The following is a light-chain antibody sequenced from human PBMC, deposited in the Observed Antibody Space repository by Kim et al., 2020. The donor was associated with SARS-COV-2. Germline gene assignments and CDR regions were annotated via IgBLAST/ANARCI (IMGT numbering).Light chain of an antibody. J-gene: IGLJ3*02. Sequence: GKTVISSCTRSSGSIVSDFVQWFQQRPGSSPTTVIYEDHKRPSGVPDRFSGSVDSSSNSASLTISGLRAEDEADYYCQSYDDNVWVFGGGTQLTVL. CDR2: EDH. V-gene: IGLV6-57*01. CDR3: QSYDDNVWV. CDR1: SGSIVSDF.